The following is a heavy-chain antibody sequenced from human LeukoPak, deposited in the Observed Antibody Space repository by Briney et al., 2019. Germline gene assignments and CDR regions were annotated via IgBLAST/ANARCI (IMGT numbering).Heavy chain of an antibody. Sequence: ASVKVSCKASGYTFTSYGISWVRQAPGQGLEWMGRIIPILGIANYAQKFQGRVTITADKSTSTAYMELSSLRSEDTAVYYCARDVTIFGVVTGSDYWGQGTLVTVSS. CDR2: IIPILGIA. V-gene: IGHV1-69*04. J-gene: IGHJ4*02. D-gene: IGHD3-3*01. CDR1: GYTFTSYG. CDR3: ARDVTIFGVVTGSDY.